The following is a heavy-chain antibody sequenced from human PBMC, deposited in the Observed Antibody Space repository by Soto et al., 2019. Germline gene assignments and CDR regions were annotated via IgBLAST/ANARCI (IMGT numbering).Heavy chain of an antibody. CDR3: ASSLLTPFDY. V-gene: IGHV3-33*03. CDR2: IWYDGSNK. D-gene: IGHD7-27*01. J-gene: IGHJ4*02. CDR1: GFTFSSYG. Sequence: GGSLRLSCAASGFTFSSYGMHWVRQAPGKGLEWVAVIWYDGSNKYYADSVKGRFTISRDNAKNTLYLQMNSLRAEDTAVYYCASSLLTPFDYWGQGTRVTVSS.